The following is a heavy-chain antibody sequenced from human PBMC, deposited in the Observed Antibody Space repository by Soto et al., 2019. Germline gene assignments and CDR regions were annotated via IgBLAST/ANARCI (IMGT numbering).Heavy chain of an antibody. D-gene: IGHD6-13*01. CDR3: ERVRRGISWLEY. V-gene: IGHV5-51*01. CDR2: IYPGDSDT. Sequence: GESLKSSCKGSGYSFTSYWIGCVRQMPWKGLEWMGIIYPGDSDTRYSPSFQGQVTISADKSISTAYLQWSSLKASDTAMYDCERVRRGISWLEYWGQGTMVTFSS. CDR1: GYSFTSYW. J-gene: IGHJ4*02.